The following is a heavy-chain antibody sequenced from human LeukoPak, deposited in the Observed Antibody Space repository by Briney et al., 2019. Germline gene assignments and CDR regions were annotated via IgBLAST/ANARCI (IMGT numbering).Heavy chain of an antibody. V-gene: IGHV1-18*01. CDR3: ARLRLGELSLGFDP. Sequence: AASVKVSCKASGYTFISYAISWARQAPGQGLEWMGWISPYNGDTRYAQKLQGRVTMTTDTSTSTAYMELRSLRSDDTAVYYCARLRLGELSLGFDPWGQGTLVTVSS. D-gene: IGHD3-16*02. J-gene: IGHJ5*02. CDR2: ISPYNGDT. CDR1: GYTFISYA.